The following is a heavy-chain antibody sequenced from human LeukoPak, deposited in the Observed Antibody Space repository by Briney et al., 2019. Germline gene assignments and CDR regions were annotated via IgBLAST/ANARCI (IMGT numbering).Heavy chain of an antibody. J-gene: IGHJ4*02. CDR2: MKPNSGGT. CDR1: VYTFTSYY. V-gene: IGHV1-2*02. Sequence: ASVTVSFKSSVYTFTSYYIHWLRQAPGQGLEWMGWMKPNSGGTKYAQTFQGRVTLTRDTSISTAYLELSSLTSDDTAVYFCARQGSNSSGWYPVDDWGQGTLVTVSS. D-gene: IGHD6-19*01. CDR3: ARQGSNSSGWYPVDD.